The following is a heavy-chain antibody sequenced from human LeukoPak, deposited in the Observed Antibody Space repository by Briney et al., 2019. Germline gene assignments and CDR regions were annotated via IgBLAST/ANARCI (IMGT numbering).Heavy chain of an antibody. Sequence: TSVKVSCKASGYTFTGYYMHWVRQAPGQGLEWMGWINPNSGGTNYAQKFQGRVTMTRDTSISTAYMELSRLRSDDTAVYYCAIQLERRGDFDYWGQGTLVTVSS. CDR3: AIQLERRGDFDY. J-gene: IGHJ4*02. CDR1: GYTFTGYY. V-gene: IGHV1-2*02. CDR2: INPNSGGT. D-gene: IGHD1-1*01.